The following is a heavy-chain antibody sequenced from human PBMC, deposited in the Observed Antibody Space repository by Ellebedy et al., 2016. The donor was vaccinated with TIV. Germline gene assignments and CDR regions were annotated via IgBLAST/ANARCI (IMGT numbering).Heavy chain of an antibody. J-gene: IGHJ4*02. CDR3: TTDTADYYDSSGIDY. CDR1: GFTFGDYA. CDR2: IRSKAYGGTT. D-gene: IGHD3-22*01. V-gene: IGHV3-49*03. Sequence: GESLKISXTASGFTFGDYAMSWFRQAPGKGLEWVGFIRSKAYGGTTEYAASVKGRFTISRDDSKSIAYLQMNSLKTEDTAVYYCTTDTADYYDSSGIDYWGQGTLVTVSS.